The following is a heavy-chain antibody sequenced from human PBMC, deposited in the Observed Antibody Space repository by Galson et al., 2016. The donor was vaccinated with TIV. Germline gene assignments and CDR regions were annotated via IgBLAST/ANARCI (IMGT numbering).Heavy chain of an antibody. CDR3: ARVVRGFSEWSDYWYFDV. CDR1: GYIFANYY. CDR2: INPDSGDT. V-gene: IGHV1-2*02. D-gene: IGHD3-10*01. J-gene: IGHJ2*01. Sequence: SVKVSCKASGYIFANYYMHWVRQAPGEGLEWMGWINPDSGDTSFAQKFQGRLTMTRDKSIATAYMDLSRLTSGDPAVYYCARVVRGFSEWSDYWYFDVWGGGTEVTVSS.